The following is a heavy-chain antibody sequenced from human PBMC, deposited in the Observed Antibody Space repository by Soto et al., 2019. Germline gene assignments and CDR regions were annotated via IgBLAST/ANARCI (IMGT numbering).Heavy chain of an antibody. J-gene: IGHJ6*02. Sequence: LRLSCAASGFTFSNYGMHWVRQAPGKGLEWVAIIWHDGNNKYYADSVRGRFIISRDNSKNRLYLQMNSLRAEDTAVYYCASDLVGASDSYGSDVWGQGTPVTVSS. CDR2: IWHDGNNK. V-gene: IGHV3-33*01. CDR1: GFTFSNYG. CDR3: ASDLVGASDSYGSDV. D-gene: IGHD1-26*01.